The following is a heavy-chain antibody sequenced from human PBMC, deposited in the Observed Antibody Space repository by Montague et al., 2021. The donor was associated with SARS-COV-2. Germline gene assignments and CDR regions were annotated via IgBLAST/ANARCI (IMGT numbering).Heavy chain of an antibody. V-gene: IGHV3-11*01. D-gene: IGHD3-10*01. CDR2: IGNSGDTI. CDR1: GFTFSDYY. Sequence: SLRLSCAASGFTFSDYYMSWIRQAPGKGLEWISYIGNSGDTIYHADSVKGRFTIPRDNARNSLYLQMNSLRAEDTAVYYCARDLIQGARRIYYSGMDAWGQGTLVTVSS. CDR3: ARDLIQGARRIYYSGMDA. J-gene: IGHJ6*02.